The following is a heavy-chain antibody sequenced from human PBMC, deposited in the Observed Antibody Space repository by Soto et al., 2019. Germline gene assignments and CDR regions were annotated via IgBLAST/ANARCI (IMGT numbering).Heavy chain of an antibody. Sequence: QVQLVQSGAEVKKPGSSVKVSCKASGGTFSSYAISWVRQAPGQGLEWMGGIIPIFGTANYAQKFQGRVMITADESTSTAYMELSSLRSADTAVYYCARDRYYDSSGYYQYYFDYWGQGTLVTVSS. V-gene: IGHV1-69*01. J-gene: IGHJ4*02. CDR1: GGTFSSYA. CDR3: ARDRYYDSSGYYQYYFDY. CDR2: IIPIFGTA. D-gene: IGHD3-22*01.